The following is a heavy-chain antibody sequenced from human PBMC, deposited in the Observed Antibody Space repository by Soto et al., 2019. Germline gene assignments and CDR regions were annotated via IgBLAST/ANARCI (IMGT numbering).Heavy chain of an antibody. CDR3: AKDGTNSGDYGFDN. CDR2: ISGSGGRT. V-gene: IGHV3-23*01. CDR1: GFTFSSYA. J-gene: IGHJ4*02. Sequence: EVQLLESGGGLIQPGGSLRLSCAASGFTFSSYAMSWVRQAPGKGLEWVSAISGSGGRTYYADSVKGRLTISRDNSRNAVYLQMNSLRAEDTAVYYCAKDGTNSGDYGFDNWGQGTLVIVSS. D-gene: IGHD4-17*01.